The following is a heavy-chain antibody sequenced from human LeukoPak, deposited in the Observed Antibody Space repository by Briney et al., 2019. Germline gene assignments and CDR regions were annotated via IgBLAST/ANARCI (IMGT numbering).Heavy chain of an antibody. CDR3: ARVRRVLITTNDAFDI. D-gene: IGHD3-22*01. CDR2: IYYSGST. CDR1: GGSFSGYY. Sequence: PSETLSLTCAVYGGSFSGYYWSWIRQPPGKGLELIGYIYYSGSTNYNPSLKSRITISVDTSKNQFSLSLISVTAADTAVYYCARVRRVLITTNDAFDIWGQGTMVTVSS. J-gene: IGHJ3*02. V-gene: IGHV4-59*01.